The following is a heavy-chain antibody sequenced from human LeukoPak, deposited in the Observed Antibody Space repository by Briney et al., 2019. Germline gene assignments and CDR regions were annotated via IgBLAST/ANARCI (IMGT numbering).Heavy chain of an antibody. D-gene: IGHD3-10*01. V-gene: IGHV4-59*01. CDR2: IYYSGST. CDR3: ARDYYGSGGHDAFDI. CDR1: GGSISSYY. Sequence: PSETLSLTCTVSGGSISSYYWSWIRQPPGKGLEWIGYIYYSGSTNYNPSLKSRVTISVDTSKNQFSLKLSSVTAADTAVYYCARDYYGSGGHDAFDIWGQGTMVTVSS. J-gene: IGHJ3*02.